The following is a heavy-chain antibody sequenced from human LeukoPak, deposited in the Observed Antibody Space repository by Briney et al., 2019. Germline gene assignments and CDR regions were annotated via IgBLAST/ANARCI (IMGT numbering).Heavy chain of an antibody. V-gene: IGHV4-59*01. J-gene: IGHJ6*03. D-gene: IGHD5-24*01. CDR1: GGSISSYY. Sequence: SETLSLTCTVSGGSISSYYWSWIRQPPGKGLEWIGYIYYSGSTNYNPSLKSRVTISVDTSKNQFSLKLSSVTAADTAVYYCARGFGGGYNDYYYYYMDVWGKGTTVTISS. CDR2: IYYSGST. CDR3: ARGFGGGYNDYYYYYMDV.